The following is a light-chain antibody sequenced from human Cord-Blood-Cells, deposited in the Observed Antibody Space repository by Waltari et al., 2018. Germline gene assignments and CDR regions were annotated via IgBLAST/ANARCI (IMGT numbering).Light chain of an antibody. J-gene: IGLJ3*02. CDR2: EDN. CDR3: QSYDSSNWV. Sequence: SESPGKTVTISCTRSSGSIASNYVQWYQQRPGSSPTTVIYEDNQRPSGVPDRFSVSIDSSSNSASLTISGLKTEDEADYYCQSYDSSNWVFGGGTKLTVL. CDR1: SGSIASNY. V-gene: IGLV6-57*01.